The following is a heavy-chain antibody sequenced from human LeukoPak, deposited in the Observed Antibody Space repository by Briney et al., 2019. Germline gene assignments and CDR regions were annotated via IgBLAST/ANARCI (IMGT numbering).Heavy chain of an antibody. J-gene: IGHJ4*02. CDR2: ISGRGRSI. Sequence: GGSLRLSCAASGFTFSDYHMSWIRQAPGKGLEWVSDISGRGRSIYYADSVKGRSTISRDNAKNSLYLQMNSLRAEDTAVYYCARGSSPPDHWGQGTLVTVSS. V-gene: IGHV3-11*01. CDR1: GFTFSDYH. CDR3: ARGSSPPDH.